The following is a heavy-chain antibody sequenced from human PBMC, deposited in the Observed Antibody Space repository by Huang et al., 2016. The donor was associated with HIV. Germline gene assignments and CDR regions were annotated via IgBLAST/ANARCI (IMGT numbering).Heavy chain of an antibody. J-gene: IGHJ4*02. CDR1: GGTFNNA. CDR3: VRGAPDLDSHLDH. D-gene: IGHD3-3*01. Sequence: QVQLVQSGAEVKKPGSSVKVSCQVSGGTFNNAISWVRQDPGQGLEGMGGIIPHYGTPNYARKFQGRVTITADESTSIAYMELSILRSEDTAVYYCVRGAPDLDSHLDHWGQGTLVTVSS. CDR2: IIPHYGTP. V-gene: IGHV1-69*13.